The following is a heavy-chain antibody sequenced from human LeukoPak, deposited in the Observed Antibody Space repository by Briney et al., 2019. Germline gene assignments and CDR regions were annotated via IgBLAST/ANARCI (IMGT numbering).Heavy chain of an antibody. CDR2: ISWNSGSI. J-gene: IGHJ4*02. Sequence: PGRSLRLSCAASGFTFDDYAMHWVRQAPGKGLEWVSGISWNSGSIGYADSVKGRFTISRDNAKNSLYLQMNSLRAEDTALYYCANLAAAGKSADFGYWGQGTLVTVSS. CDR1: GFTFDDYA. D-gene: IGHD6-13*01. V-gene: IGHV3-9*01. CDR3: ANLAAAGKSADFGY.